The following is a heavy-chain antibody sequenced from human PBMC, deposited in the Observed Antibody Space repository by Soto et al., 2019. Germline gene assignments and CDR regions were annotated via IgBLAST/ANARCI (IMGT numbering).Heavy chain of an antibody. Sequence: GASVKVSCKASGYTFTSYDINWVRQATGQGLEWMGWMNANSGNTNYAQKLQGRVTMTTDTSTSTAYMELRSLRSDDTAVYYCARVPSDPLGYFDYWGQGTLVTVSS. D-gene: IGHD7-27*01. V-gene: IGHV1-18*01. CDR1: GYTFTSYD. J-gene: IGHJ4*02. CDR2: MNANSGNT. CDR3: ARVPSDPLGYFDY.